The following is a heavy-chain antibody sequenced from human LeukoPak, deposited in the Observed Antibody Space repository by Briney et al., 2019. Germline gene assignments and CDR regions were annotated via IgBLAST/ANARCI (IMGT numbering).Heavy chain of an antibody. CDR1: GYTFTSYY. V-gene: IGHV1-46*01. Sequence: ASVKVCCKASGYTFTSYYMHWVRQAPGQGLEWMGIINPSGGRTSYAQKFQGRVTMTWDTSTSTVYMELSRLRSDDTAVYYCAKDSHYYNSGGYYYVVGSWFDPWGQGTLVTVSS. D-gene: IGHD3-22*01. CDR3: AKDSHYYNSGGYYYVVGSWFDP. J-gene: IGHJ5*02. CDR2: INPSGGRT.